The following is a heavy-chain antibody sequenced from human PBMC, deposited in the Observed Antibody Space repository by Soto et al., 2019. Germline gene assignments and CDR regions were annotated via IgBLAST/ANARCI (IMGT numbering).Heavy chain of an antibody. CDR1: GYTFTSYA. Sequence: GASVKVSCKASGYTFTSYAMHWVRQAPGQRLEGMGWINTGNGDTKYSQKFQGRVTITSDTPASTAYMDLGSLRSEDTAVYFCARARGYSYGQVDSWGQGTLVTVSS. V-gene: IGHV1-3*04. J-gene: IGHJ4*02. CDR2: INTGNGDT. CDR3: ARARGYSYGQVDS. D-gene: IGHD5-18*01.